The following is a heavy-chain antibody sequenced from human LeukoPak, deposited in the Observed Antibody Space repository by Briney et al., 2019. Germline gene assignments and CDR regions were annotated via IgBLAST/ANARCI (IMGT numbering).Heavy chain of an antibody. CDR1: GGSISSYY. Sequence: PSETLSLTCTVSGGSISSYYWSWIRQPPGKGLEWIGYIYYSGSTNYNPSLKSRVTISVDTSKNQFSLKLSSVTAADTAVYYCARGTYYYDSSGYGNYDSYYMDVWGKGITVTISS. V-gene: IGHV4-59*08. CDR2: IYYSGST. CDR3: ARGTYYYDSSGYGNYDSYYMDV. D-gene: IGHD3-22*01. J-gene: IGHJ6*03.